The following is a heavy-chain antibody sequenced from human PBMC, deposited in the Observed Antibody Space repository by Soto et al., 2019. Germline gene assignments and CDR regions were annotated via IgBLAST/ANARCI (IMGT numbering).Heavy chain of an antibody. V-gene: IGHV2-70*01. CDR1: GFSLSTSGMW. CDR2: IDWDDDK. CDR3: ARTQRGSFDY. J-gene: IGHJ4*01. Sequence: SPPKLVNPTQTLTLTCTFSGFSLSTSGMWVSWIRQPPRKALEWLALIDWDDDKYYSTSLKTSLTISKNTSKNQVVLTMTNMDPVDTATYSCARTQRGSFDYWGQGTLVTVSS.